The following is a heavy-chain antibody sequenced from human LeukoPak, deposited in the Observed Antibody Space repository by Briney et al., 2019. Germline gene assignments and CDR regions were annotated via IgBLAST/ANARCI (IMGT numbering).Heavy chain of an antibody. CDR1: GYSFIRNW. J-gene: IGHJ4*02. CDR2: IYPGDSDT. CDR3: ARLGTSATYFEF. Sequence: GESLKTSCKGSGYSFIRNWIGWVRQMPGKGLEWMAIIYPGDSDTRYSPSFQGQVTISADKSISTAYLQWSSLTASDTAMYYCARLGTSATYFEFWGQGTLVTVSS. V-gene: IGHV5-51*01. D-gene: IGHD2-15*01.